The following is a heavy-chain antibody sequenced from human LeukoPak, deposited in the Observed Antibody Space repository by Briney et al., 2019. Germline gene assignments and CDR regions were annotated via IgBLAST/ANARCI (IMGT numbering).Heavy chain of an antibody. CDR2: VANT. Sequence: VANTYYADSVKGRFNISRDNSKNTLYLQMSSLRAEDTALYYCATFGVIVRNDYFDYWGQGALVAVSS. V-gene: IGHV3-23*01. D-gene: IGHD3-3*01. J-gene: IGHJ4*02. CDR3: ATFGVIVRNDYFDY.